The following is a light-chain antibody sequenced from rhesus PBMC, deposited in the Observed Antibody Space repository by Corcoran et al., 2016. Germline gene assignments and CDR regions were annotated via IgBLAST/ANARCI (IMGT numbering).Light chain of an antibody. CDR1: QGINNW. V-gene: IGKV1-69*01. CDR2: SVS. J-gene: IGKJ1*01. CDR3: QQHDTYPWT. Sequence: DIQMTQSPSSLSASVGDRVTITCRASQGINNWLAWYQQKPGKAPKLLIYSVSKLEAGVPSRISARGSGTDFTLTISSLQPEDIARYYCQQHDTYPWTFGQGTKVEIK.